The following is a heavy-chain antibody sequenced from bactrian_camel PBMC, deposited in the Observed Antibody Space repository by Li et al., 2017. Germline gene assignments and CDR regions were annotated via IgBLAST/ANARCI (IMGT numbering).Heavy chain of an antibody. J-gene: IGHJ4*01. D-gene: IGHD6*01. CDR2: IVASNT. CDR3: AAGDRIVFSFWYERRKYDY. Sequence: HVQLVESGGGSVQAGGSLKIACETSAYTYSAYCKGWFRQAPGKEREGVAAIVASNTYYSDSVKGRFAISQDNAKNTIYLQMNNLKPEDTGLYFCAAGDRIVFSFWYERRKYDYWGQGTQVTV. CDR1: AYTYSAYC. V-gene: IGHV3S1*01.